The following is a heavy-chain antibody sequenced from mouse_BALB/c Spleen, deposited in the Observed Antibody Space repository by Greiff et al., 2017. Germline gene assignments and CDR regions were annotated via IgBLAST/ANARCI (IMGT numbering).Heavy chain of an antibody. CDR3: ARYDGSYYAMDY. D-gene: IGHD2-14*01. CDR2: IDPANGNT. J-gene: IGHJ4*01. Sequence: EVKLQESGAELVKPGASVKLSCTASGFNIKDTYMHWVKQRPEQGLEWIGRIDPANGNTKYDPKFQGKATITADTSSNTAYLQLSSLTSEDTAVYYCARYDGSYYAMDYWGQGTSVTVSS. V-gene: IGHV14-3*02. CDR1: GFNIKDTY.